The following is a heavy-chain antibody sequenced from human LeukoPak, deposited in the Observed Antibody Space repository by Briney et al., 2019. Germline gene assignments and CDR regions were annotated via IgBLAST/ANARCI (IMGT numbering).Heavy chain of an antibody. D-gene: IGHD2-2*01. CDR2: INHSGST. CDR3: ARVVPAAIRAQANFDY. Sequence: GSLRLSCAASGFTFSSYSMNWVRQPPGKGLEWIGEINHSGSTNYNPSLKSRVTISVDTSKNQFSLKLSSVTAADTAVYYCARVVPAAIRAQANFDYWGQGTLVTVSS. V-gene: IGHV4-34*01. CDR1: GFTFSSYS. J-gene: IGHJ4*02.